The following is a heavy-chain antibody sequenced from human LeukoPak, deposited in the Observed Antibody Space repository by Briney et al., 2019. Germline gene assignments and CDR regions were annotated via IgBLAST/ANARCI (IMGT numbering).Heavy chain of an antibody. V-gene: IGHV4-61*02. CDR3: ARVVGAAGFDY. CDR1: GGSISSGSYY. Sequence: SQTLSLTCTVSGGSISSGSYYWSWIRQPAGKGLEWIGRIYYSGSTNYNPSLKSRVTISVDTSKNQFSLKLSSVTAADTAVYYCARVVGAAGFDYWGQGTLVTVSS. D-gene: IGHD1-26*01. J-gene: IGHJ4*02. CDR2: IYYSGST.